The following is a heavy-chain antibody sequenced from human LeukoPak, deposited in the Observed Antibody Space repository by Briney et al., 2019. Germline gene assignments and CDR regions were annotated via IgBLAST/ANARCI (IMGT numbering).Heavy chain of an antibody. J-gene: IGHJ6*03. CDR3: AREGCTNGVCFLYYYYMDV. D-gene: IGHD2-8*01. CDR1: GGSISSGSYY. V-gene: IGHV4-61*02. CDR2: IYTSGST. Sequence: SQTLSLTCTVSGGSISSGSYYWSWIRQPAGKGLEWIGRIYTSGSTNYNPSLKSRVTISVDTSKNQFSLKLSSVTAADTAVYYCAREGCTNGVCFLYYYYMDVWGKGTAVTVSS.